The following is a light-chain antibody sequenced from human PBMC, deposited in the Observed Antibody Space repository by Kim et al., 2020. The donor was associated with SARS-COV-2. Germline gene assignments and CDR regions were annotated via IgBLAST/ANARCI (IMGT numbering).Light chain of an antibody. V-gene: IGKV3-15*01. CDR2: EAS. CDR3: HHYNNWPLT. CDR1: QSLGST. Sequence: SVSPGETATLSCRASQSLGSTLAWYQQKPGQAPRLLIYEASTRATGIPARFSGSGSGTEFTLTISSLQSEDFAVYFCHHYNNWPLTFGGGTKVEI. J-gene: IGKJ4*01.